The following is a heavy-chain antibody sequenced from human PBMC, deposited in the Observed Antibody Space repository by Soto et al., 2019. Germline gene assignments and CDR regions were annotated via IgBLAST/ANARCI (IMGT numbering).Heavy chain of an antibody. CDR1: GFHVSAYT. D-gene: IGHD1-1*01. CDR2: ISSDGNHK. V-gene: IGHV3-30-3*01. Sequence: QVKLVESGGGVVQPGRSLRLSCAASGFHVSAYTMHWVRQAPGKGLEWVAGISSDGNHKYYTDSVKGRFTISRDTSTNTLYLQMNSLRAEDTAVYYCARWKQPLFDYWGQGTLVTVSS. J-gene: IGHJ4*02. CDR3: ARWKQPLFDY.